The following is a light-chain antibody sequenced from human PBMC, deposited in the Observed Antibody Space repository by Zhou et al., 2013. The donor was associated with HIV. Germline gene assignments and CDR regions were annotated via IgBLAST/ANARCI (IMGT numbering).Light chain of an antibody. CDR2: DAS. CDR3: QXFGS. Sequence: DIQMTQSPSSLSASVGDRVTITCQASQDNSNHLNWYQQKPGKAPKLLIYDASNLETGVPSRFSGSGSGTDFTFTISSLQPEDVGAYYCQXFGSFGRGTRLEIK. V-gene: IGKV1-33*01. CDR1: QDNSNH. J-gene: IGKJ5*01.